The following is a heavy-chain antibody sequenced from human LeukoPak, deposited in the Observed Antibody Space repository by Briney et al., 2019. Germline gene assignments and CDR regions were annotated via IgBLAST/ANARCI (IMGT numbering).Heavy chain of an antibody. CDR1: GYSFTNYW. D-gene: IGHD5-18*01. J-gene: IGHJ6*03. CDR3: ARHVSGYTYGLSYYYMDV. V-gene: IGHV5-51*01. CDR2: IYPGDSDT. Sequence: GESLKISCKGSGYSFTNYWIGWVRQMPGKGLGWMGIIYPGDSDTRYSPSFQGQVTISADKSISTAYLQWSSLKASDTAMYYCARHVSGYTYGLSYYYMDVWGKGTTVTVSS.